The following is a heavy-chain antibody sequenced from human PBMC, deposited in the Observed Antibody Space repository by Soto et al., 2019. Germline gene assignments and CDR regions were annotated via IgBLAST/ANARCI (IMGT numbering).Heavy chain of an antibody. D-gene: IGHD2-2*01. V-gene: IGHV5-51*01. J-gene: IGHJ5*02. CDR2: IYPGDSDT. Sequence: GQSLKISCTGIGYAVTRYWIAWVRQMTGKGLEWVGIIYPGDSDTRYSPSFQGQVTISVDKSITTAYLQWSSLKASDTAMYYCARGYCTTTICDPWFDPWGQGTLVTVSS. CDR3: ARGYCTTTICDPWFDP. CDR1: GYAVTRYW.